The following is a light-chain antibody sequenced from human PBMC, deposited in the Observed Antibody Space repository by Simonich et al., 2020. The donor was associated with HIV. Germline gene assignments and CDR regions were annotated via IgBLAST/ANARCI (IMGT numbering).Light chain of an antibody. CDR2: WAS. V-gene: IGKV4-1*01. Sequence: DIVMTQSPDSLAVSLGERATIHCKSSQSVLYSSNNKNYLAWYQQKPGQPPKLLFYWASTRESGVPDRFSGSGSGTDFILTISSLQAEDVAVYYCQQYHSSPCTFGPGTKVDIK. CDR3: QQYHSSPCT. J-gene: IGKJ3*01. CDR1: QSVLYSSNNKNY.